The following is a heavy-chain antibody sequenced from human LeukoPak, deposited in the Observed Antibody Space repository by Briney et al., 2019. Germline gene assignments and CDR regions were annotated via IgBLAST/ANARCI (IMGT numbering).Heavy chain of an antibody. J-gene: IGHJ4*02. V-gene: IGHV3-9*01. CDR2: ISWNSGSI. Sequence: GGSLRLSCAASGFTFDDYAVHWVRQAPGKGLEWVSGISWNSGSIGYADSVKGRFTISRDNAKNSLYLQMNSLRAEDTALYYCAKDKGPYWGEGYYFDYWGQGTLVTVSS. CDR3: AKDKGPYWGEGYYFDY. CDR1: GFTFDDYA. D-gene: IGHD3-16*01.